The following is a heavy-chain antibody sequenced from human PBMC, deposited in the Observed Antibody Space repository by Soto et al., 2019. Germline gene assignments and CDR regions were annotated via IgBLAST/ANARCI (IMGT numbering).Heavy chain of an antibody. D-gene: IGHD5-18*01. CDR1: GFTISGCS. J-gene: IGHJ4*01. CDR2: ITIRTGNI. V-gene: IGHV3-48*02. Sequence: PGGSLRLSCEASGFTISGCSMNWVRQAPGKGLEWLAYITIRTGNIVYADSVRGRFTISADNAENSVFLQINSLRDEDTAVYFCVRDRDLDRDMVHADLWGQGTLVTAPQ. CDR3: VRDRDLDRDMVHADL.